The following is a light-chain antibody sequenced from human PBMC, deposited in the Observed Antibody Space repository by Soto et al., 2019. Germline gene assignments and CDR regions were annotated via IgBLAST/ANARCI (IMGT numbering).Light chain of an antibody. CDR2: EVT. V-gene: IGLV2-18*02. CDR1: SSDVGSYNR. Sequence: QSALTQPPSVSGSPGQSVTISCTGTSSDVGSYNRVSWYQQSPGAAPKLIIYEVTNRPSGVPDRFSGSKSGSTASLTISGLQAEDEADYYCSSYTGSITVVFGGGTKLTVL. J-gene: IGLJ3*02. CDR3: SSYTGSITVV.